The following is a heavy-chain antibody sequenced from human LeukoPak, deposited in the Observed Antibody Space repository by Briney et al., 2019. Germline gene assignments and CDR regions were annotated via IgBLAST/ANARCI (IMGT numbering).Heavy chain of an antibody. V-gene: IGHV3-30-3*01. J-gene: IGHJ5*02. D-gene: IGHD2/OR15-2a*01. CDR2: ISYDGGKE. CDR3: ARDRNSALSNNWFDP. CDR1: GFTFSSYA. Sequence: GGSLRLSCAASGFTFSSYALHWVRQAPGKGLEWVSVISYDGGKEYYADSVKGRFTISRDNSKNTLYLQMNSLRGEDTAVYYCARDRNSALSNNWFDPWGQGTLVTVSS.